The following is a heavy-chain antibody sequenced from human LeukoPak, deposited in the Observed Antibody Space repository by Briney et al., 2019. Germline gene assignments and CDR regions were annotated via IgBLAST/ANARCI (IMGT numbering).Heavy chain of an antibody. V-gene: IGHV4-4*07. J-gene: IGHJ2*01. CDR3: ARRPSRLMTTVTARDWCFDL. CDR2: IYTSGST. Sequence: SETLSLTCTVSGGSISSYYWSWIRQPAGKGLEWIGRIYTSGSTNYNPSLKSRVTISVDTSKNQFSLKLSSVTAADTAVYYCARRPSRLMTTVTARDWCFDLWGRGTLVTVSS. D-gene: IGHD4-17*01. CDR1: GGSISSYY.